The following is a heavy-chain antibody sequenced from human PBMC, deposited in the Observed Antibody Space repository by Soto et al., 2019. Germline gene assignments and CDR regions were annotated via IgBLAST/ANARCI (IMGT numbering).Heavy chain of an antibody. CDR3: ARDRVESGYPEYFQH. CDR2: ISGST. Sequence: GGSLRLSCAVSGFSLSNYAMSWVRQAPGKGLEWVSAISGSTYYADSVKGRFTISRDNSKNTLYLQMNSLRAEDTAVYYCARDRVESGYPEYFQHWGQGTLVTVSS. D-gene: IGHD3-22*01. V-gene: IGHV3-23*01. J-gene: IGHJ1*01. CDR1: GFSLSNYA.